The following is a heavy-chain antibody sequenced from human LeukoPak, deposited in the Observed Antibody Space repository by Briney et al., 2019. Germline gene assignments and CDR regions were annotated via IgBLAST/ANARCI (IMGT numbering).Heavy chain of an antibody. CDR2: INPNSGGT. D-gene: IGHD2-2*01. CDR1: GYTFTGYY. V-gene: IGHV1-2*02. J-gene: IGHJ5*02. CDR3: ARDRRGYCSSTSCYSPHNWFDP. Sequence: ASVKVSCKASGYTFTGYYMHWVRQAPGQGLEWMGWINPNSGGTNYAQKFQGRVTMTRDTSISTAYMELSRLRSDDTAVYYCARDRRGYCSSTSCYSPHNWFDPWGQGTLVTVSS.